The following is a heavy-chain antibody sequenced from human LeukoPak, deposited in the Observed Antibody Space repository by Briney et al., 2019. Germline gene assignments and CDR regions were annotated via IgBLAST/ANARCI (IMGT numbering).Heavy chain of an antibody. D-gene: IGHD3-22*01. Sequence: GGSLRLSCAASGFTFSNAWMSWVRQAPGKGLEWVGRIKSKTDGGTIDYAAPVKGRFTISRDDSKNTLYLQMNSLKTEDTAVYYCTTDIDRYYYDSSFLFDYWGQGTLVTVSS. CDR2: IKSKTDGGTI. V-gene: IGHV3-15*01. J-gene: IGHJ4*02. CDR3: TTDIDRYYYDSSFLFDY. CDR1: GFTFSNAW.